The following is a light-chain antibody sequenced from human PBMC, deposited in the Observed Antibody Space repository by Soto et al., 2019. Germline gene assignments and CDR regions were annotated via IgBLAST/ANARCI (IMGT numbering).Light chain of an antibody. CDR3: QSYDTMLSGPGV. Sequence: VLTQPPSVSGAPGQRVAISCTGSSSNIGAGYDVHWYQQLPGTAPKLLIYNNINRPSGVSDRFSGSKSGTSASLAITGLQAEDEAEYYCQSYDTMLSGPGVFGGGTQLTVL. V-gene: IGLV1-40*01. CDR1: SSNIGAGYD. J-gene: IGLJ2*01. CDR2: NNI.